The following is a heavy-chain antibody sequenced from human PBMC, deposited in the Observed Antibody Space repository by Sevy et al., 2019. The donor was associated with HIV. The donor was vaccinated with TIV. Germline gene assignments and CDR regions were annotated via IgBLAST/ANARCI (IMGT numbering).Heavy chain of an antibody. V-gene: IGHV1-24*01. Sequence: ASVKVSCKVSGYTLTQLSMHWVRLTPGKGLEWMASFDPEDAKTVYSQKFQGRLSMTEDTSTHTAYMELSSLRSEDTAVYYYATTKDYYESSDDPFDYWGQGTLVTVSS. J-gene: IGHJ4*02. CDR3: ATTKDYYESSDDPFDY. CDR2: FDPEDAKT. D-gene: IGHD3-22*01. CDR1: GYTLTQLS.